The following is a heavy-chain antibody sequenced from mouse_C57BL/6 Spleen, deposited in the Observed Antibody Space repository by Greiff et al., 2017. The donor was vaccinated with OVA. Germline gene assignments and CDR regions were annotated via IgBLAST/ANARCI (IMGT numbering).Heavy chain of an antibody. CDR2: ISDGGSYT. Sequence: EVQLVESGGGLVKPGGSLKLSCAASGFTFSSYAMSWVRQTPEKRLEWVATISDGGSYTYYPDNVKGRFTISRDNAKNNLYLQMSHLKSEDTAMYYCAREGSTVVPWYFDVWGTGTTVTVSS. CDR1: GFTFSSYA. J-gene: IGHJ1*03. D-gene: IGHD1-1*01. V-gene: IGHV5-4*01. CDR3: AREGSTVVPWYFDV.